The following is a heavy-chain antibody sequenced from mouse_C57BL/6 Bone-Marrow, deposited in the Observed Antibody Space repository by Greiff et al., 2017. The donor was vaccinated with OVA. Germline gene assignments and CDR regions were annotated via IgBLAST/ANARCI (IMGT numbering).Heavy chain of an antibody. V-gene: IGHV8-8*01. D-gene: IGHD2-3*01. CDR2: IWWDDDK. CDR3: ARDGYPYAMDY. CDR1: GFSLSTFGLG. Sequence: QVTLKESGPGILQPSQTLSLTCSFSGFSLSTFGLGVGWIRQPSGKGLEWLAPIWWDDDKYYNPALKSRLTISKDTTKNQVLHKIANVDTADTATYCCARDGYPYAMDYWGQGTSVTVSS. J-gene: IGHJ4*01.